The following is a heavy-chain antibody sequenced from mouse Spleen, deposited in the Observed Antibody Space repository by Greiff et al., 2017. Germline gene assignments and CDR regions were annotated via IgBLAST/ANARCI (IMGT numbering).Heavy chain of an antibody. J-gene: IGHJ3*01. CDR1: GYTFTDYN. Sequence: VQLQQSGPELVKPGASVKMSCKASGYTFTDYNMHWVKQSHGKSLEWIGYINPNNGGTSYNQKFKGKATLTADKSSSTAYMQLSSLTYEDSAVYYCARSGYGNPPWFAYWGQGTLVTVSA. D-gene: IGHD2-10*02. V-gene: IGHV1-22*01. CDR3: ARSGYGNPPWFAY. CDR2: INPNNGGT.